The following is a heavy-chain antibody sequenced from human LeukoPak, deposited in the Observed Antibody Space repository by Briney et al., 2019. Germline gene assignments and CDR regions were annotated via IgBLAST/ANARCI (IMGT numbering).Heavy chain of an antibody. J-gene: IGHJ4*02. D-gene: IGHD6-19*01. Sequence: PSETLSLTCTVSGGSISSYYWSWIRQPPGKGLEWIGYIYYSGSTNYNPSLKSRVTISVDTSKNQFSLKLSSVTAGDTAVYYCARGLYSSGWALFDYWGQGTLVTVSS. CDR2: IYYSGST. CDR1: GGSISSYY. CDR3: ARGLYSSGWALFDY. V-gene: IGHV4-59*01.